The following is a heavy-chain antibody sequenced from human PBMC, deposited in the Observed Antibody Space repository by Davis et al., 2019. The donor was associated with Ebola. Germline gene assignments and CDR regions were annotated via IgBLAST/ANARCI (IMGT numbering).Heavy chain of an antibody. V-gene: IGHV1-18*01. CDR3: ARDRPGSIAARHYYYYYGMDV. CDR2: ISAYNGNT. J-gene: IGHJ6*02. Sequence: ASVKVSCKASGYTFTSYGISWVRQAPGQGLEWMGWISAYNGNTNYAQKLQGRVTMTTDTSTSTAYMELRSLRSDDTAVYYCARDRPGSIAARHYYYYYGMDVWGQGTTVTVSS. D-gene: IGHD6-6*01. CDR1: GYTFTSYG.